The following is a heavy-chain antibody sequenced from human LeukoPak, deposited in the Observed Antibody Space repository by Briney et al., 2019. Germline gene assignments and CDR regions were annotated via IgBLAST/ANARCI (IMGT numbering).Heavy chain of an antibody. CDR2: IYTSGST. D-gene: IGHD6-6*01. CDR3: ARRGGIAARPGWFDP. CDR1: GGSISSYY. Sequence: SETLSLTCTVSGGSISSYYWTWIRQPPGKGLEWIGYIYTSGSTNYNPSLKSRVTISVDTSKNQFSLKLSSVTAADTAVYYCARRGGIAARPGWFDPWGQGTLVTVSS. V-gene: IGHV4-4*09. J-gene: IGHJ5*02.